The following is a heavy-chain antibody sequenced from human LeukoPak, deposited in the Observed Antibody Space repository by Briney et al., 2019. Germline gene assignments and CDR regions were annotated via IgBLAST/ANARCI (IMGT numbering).Heavy chain of an antibody. Sequence: GGSLRLSCAASGFTVSSNYMSWVRQAPGKGLEWVSVIYSGGSTYYADSVKGRFTISRDNSKNTLYLQMNSLRAEDTAVYYCARDMGFTTFPRRTYAFDIWGQGTMVTVSS. CDR2: IYSGGST. V-gene: IGHV3-66*01. D-gene: IGHD2/OR15-2a*01. CDR1: GFTVSSNY. J-gene: IGHJ3*02. CDR3: ARDMGFTTFPRRTYAFDI.